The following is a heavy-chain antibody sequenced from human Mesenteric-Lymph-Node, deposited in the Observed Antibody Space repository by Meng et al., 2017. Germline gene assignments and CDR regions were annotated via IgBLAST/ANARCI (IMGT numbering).Heavy chain of an antibody. CDR2: VDPARDTA. Sequence: QRQLVESGAEVKKPGSSVKVSCKASGYTFTSYHVNWVRQATGQGLEWMGWVDPARDTAGYAQKFEGRITMTRDTSMSTVYMELSSLTSEDTAIYYCARGVEAGVDYWGQGTLVTVSS. CDR1: GYTFTSYH. CDR3: ARGVEAGVDY. D-gene: IGHD6-19*01. V-gene: IGHV1-8*01. J-gene: IGHJ4*02.